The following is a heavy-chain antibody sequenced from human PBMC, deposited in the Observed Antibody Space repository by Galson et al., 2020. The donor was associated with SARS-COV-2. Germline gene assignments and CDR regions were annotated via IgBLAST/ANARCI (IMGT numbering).Heavy chain of an antibody. CDR2: ISAYNGNT. J-gene: IGHJ4*02. CDR1: GYTFTSYG. Sequence: ASVKVSCKASGYTFTSYGISWLRQAPGQGLEWMGWISAYNGNTNYAQKLQGRVTMTTDTSTSTAYMELRSLRSDDTAVYYCARADSHDYSNYAGDDYWGQGTLVTVSS. V-gene: IGHV1-18*01. CDR3: ARADSHDYSNYAGDDY. D-gene: IGHD4-4*01.